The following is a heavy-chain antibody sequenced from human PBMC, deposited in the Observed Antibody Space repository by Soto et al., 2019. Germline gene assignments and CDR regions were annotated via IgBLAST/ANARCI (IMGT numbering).Heavy chain of an antibody. CDR3: ASNGYYIGLGSPRIDP. D-gene: IGHD3-10*01. J-gene: IGHJ5*02. CDR1: GGSISSYY. V-gene: IGHV4-59*12. Sequence: SETLSLTCTVSGGSISSYYWIWIRQPPGKGLEWIGYIYYSGSTNYNPSLKSRVTISVDTSKNQFSLKLTFVTVADTVFYYCASNGYYIGLGSPRIDPWGQGTLVTVSS. CDR2: IYYSGST.